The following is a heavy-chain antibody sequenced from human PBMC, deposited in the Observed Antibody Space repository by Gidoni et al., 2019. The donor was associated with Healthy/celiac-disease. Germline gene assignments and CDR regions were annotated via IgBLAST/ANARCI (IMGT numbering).Heavy chain of an antibody. V-gene: IGHV1-69*12. D-gene: IGHD4-17*01. CDR3: ARGSPVTTSSTWFDY. Sequence: QVQLVQYGAEVKKPGSSVTVSCKASGCTFSSYAISWVRQAPGQWLEWMGGIIPIFGTANYAQKFQGRVTITADESTSTAYMELSSLRSEDTAVYYCARGSPVTTSSTWFDYWGQGTLVTVSS. CDR1: GCTFSSYA. CDR2: IIPIFGTA. J-gene: IGHJ4*02.